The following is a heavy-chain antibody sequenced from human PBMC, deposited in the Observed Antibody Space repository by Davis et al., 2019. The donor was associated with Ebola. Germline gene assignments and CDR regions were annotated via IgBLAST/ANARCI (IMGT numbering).Heavy chain of an antibody. CDR1: GFSLSNARMG. V-gene: IGHV2-70*01. Sequence: SGPTLVKPTETLTLTCTVSGFSLSNARMGVSWIRQPPGKALEWLALIDWDDDKYYSTSLKTRLTISKDTSKNQVVLTMTNMDPVDTATYYCARIDSSAAWFDPWGQGTLVTVSS. J-gene: IGHJ5*02. CDR2: IDWDDDK. CDR3: ARIDSSAAWFDP. D-gene: IGHD6-6*01.